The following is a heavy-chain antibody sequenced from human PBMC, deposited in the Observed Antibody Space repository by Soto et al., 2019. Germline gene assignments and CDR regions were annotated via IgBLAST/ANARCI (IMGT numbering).Heavy chain of an antibody. V-gene: IGHV1-69*13. J-gene: IGHJ4*02. D-gene: IGHD1-26*01. CDR3: ARGPKSGNYFLSYFDY. CDR2: IIPIFGTA. CDR1: GGTFSSYA. Sequence: SVKVSCKASGGTFSSYAISWVRQAPGRGLEWMGGIIPIFGTANYAQKFQGRVTITADESTSTAYMELSSLRSEDTAVYYCARGPKSGNYFLSYFDYWGQGTLVTVSS.